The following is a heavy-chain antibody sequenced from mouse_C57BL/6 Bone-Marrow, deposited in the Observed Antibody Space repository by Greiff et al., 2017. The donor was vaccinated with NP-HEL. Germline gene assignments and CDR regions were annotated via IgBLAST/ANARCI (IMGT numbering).Heavy chain of an antibody. CDR2: IDPADSYT. CDR3: ASGTDPWFDY. CDR1: GYTFTSYG. Sequence: VQLQQSGAELVRPGTSLTLSCTASGYTFTSYGMHWVRQTPGQGLEWIGVIDPADSYTYYTQKFKGQATLTVDTSSSTVYMQLSSLTSEDSAVYYCASGTDPWFDYWGQGTLVTVSA. V-gene: IGHV1-59*01. J-gene: IGHJ3*01.